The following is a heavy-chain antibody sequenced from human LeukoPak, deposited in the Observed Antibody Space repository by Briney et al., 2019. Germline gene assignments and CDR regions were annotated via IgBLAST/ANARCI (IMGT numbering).Heavy chain of an antibody. D-gene: IGHD2-21*02. CDR3: GRDLFCGGDCHDY. J-gene: IGHJ4*02. V-gene: IGHV3-74*01. CDR1: GFTFSSYW. CDR2: INGDGSRI. Sequence: GGSLRLSCAASGFTFSSYWMRWVRQAPGKGLVWVSLINGDGSRIGYADSVKGRFTISRDNAKNTLYLQMNSLRAEDTAVYYCGRDLFCGGDCHDYWGQGTLVTVSS.